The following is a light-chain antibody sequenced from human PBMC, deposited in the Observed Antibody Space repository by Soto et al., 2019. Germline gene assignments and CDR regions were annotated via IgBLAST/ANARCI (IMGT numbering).Light chain of an antibody. CDR2: AVS. CDR3: QHYGYPQWT. CDR1: QSGHDSY. V-gene: IGKV3-20*01. Sequence: EIVLTQSPGTLSLSPGERATLSCRASQSGHDSYLAWYQQKPGQPPRLLIYAVSSRGYGVPDRFSGSGSGTDFTLTISRLEPEDFAVYYCQHYGYPQWTFGQGTKVEIK. J-gene: IGKJ1*01.